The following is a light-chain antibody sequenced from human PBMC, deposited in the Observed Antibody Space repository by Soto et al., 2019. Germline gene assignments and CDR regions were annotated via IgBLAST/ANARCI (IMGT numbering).Light chain of an antibody. CDR1: QSVSSY. CDR3: QQRSNWGFT. V-gene: IGKV3-11*01. CDR2: DAS. Sequence: EIVLTQSPATLSLSPGERATLSCRASQSVSSYLAWNQQKPGQAPRLLIYDASNRATGIPARFSGSGSGTDFTLTTISLEPEDFAVYFCQQRSNWGFTFGPGTKLDIK. J-gene: IGKJ3*01.